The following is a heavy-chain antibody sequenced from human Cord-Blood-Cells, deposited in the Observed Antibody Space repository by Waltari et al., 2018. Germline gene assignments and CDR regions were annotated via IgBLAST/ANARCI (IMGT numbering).Heavy chain of an antibody. D-gene: IGHD4-4*01. V-gene: IGHV4-39*01. CDR1: GGSITSSRYS. CDR2: IYYSGST. J-gene: IGHJ4*02. CDR3: ATVLDYSNYFDY. Sequence: QLQLQASRPGLVKPPEPLSLTCTASGGSITSSRYSWGWFPQPPGKGLEWIGSIYYSGSTYYNPSLKSRVTISVDTSKNQFSLKLSSVTAADTAVYYCATVLDYSNYFDYWGQGTLVTVSS.